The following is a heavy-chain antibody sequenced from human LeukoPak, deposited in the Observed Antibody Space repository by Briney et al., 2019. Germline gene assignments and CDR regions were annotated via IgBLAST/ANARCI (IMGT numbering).Heavy chain of an antibody. Sequence: KTSQTLSLTCTVSGGSISSGSYYWSWIRQPAGKGLEWIGRIYTSGSTNYNPSLKSRVTISVDTSKNQFSLKLSSVTAADTVVYYCATDGYAYSFRAFDIWGQGTMVTVSS. D-gene: IGHD5-24*01. J-gene: IGHJ3*02. V-gene: IGHV4-61*02. CDR1: GGSISSGSYY. CDR2: IYTSGST. CDR3: ATDGYAYSFRAFDI.